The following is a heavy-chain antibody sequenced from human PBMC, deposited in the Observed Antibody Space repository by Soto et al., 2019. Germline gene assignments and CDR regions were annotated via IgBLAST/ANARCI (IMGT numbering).Heavy chain of an antibody. CDR3: GRGGALAGTE. J-gene: IGHJ4*02. D-gene: IGHD6-19*01. Sequence: QVQLVQSGAEVEKPGASVKVSCKASGYTFTAYYVHWVRQAPGQGLEWMGWINPNSGVTNYAHKFQGRVTMTRDTSISTAYMALSRLRSDDTAVYYCGRGGALAGTEWGQGTLVTVSS. CDR2: INPNSGVT. CDR1: GYTFTAYY. V-gene: IGHV1-2*02.